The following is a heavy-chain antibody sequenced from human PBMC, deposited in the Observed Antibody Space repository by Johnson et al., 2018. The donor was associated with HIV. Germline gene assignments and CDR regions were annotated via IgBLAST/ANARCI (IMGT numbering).Heavy chain of an antibody. CDR2: ISSSGSTI. CDR1: GFTFSDYY. V-gene: IGHV3-11*04. D-gene: IGHD2-15*01. J-gene: IGHJ3*02. Sequence: VQLVESGGGLVQPGGSLRLSCAASGFTFSDYYMSWIRQAPGKGLEWVSYISSSGSTIYYADSVKGRFTISRDNANNSLYLQMNSLRAEDTAVYYCAGEGWDIVVVVGATRGRGAVDIWGQGTMVTVSS. CDR3: AGEGWDIVVVVGATRGRGAVDI.